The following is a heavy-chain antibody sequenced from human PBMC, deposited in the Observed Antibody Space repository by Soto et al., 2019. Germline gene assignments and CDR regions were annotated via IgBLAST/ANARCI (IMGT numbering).Heavy chain of an antibody. CDR3: AKDHYYDSSGYPSIDY. CDR2: ISYDGSNK. D-gene: IGHD3-22*01. CDR1: GFTFSSYG. V-gene: IGHV3-30*18. Sequence: WSLRLSCAASGFTFSSYGMHWVRQAPGKGLEWVAVISYDGSNKYYADSVKGRFTISSDNSKNTLYLQMNSLRAEDTAVYYCAKDHYYDSSGYPSIDYWGQGTLVTVSS. J-gene: IGHJ4*02.